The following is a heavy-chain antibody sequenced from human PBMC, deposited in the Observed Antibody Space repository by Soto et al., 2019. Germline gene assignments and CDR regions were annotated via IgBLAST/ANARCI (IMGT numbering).Heavy chain of an antibody. Sequence: PSETLSLTCAVYVGSFIGYYWSWIRQPPGKGLEWIGEINHSGSTNYNPSLKSRVTISVDTSKNQFSLKLSSVTAADTAVYYCARGGYYYGSGSAPFDYWGQGTLVTVSS. CDR3: ARGGYYYGSGSAPFDY. D-gene: IGHD3-10*01. CDR1: VGSFIGYY. J-gene: IGHJ4*02. CDR2: INHSGST. V-gene: IGHV4-34*01.